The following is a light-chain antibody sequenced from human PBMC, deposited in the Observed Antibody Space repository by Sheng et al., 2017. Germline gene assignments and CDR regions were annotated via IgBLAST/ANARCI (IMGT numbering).Light chain of an antibody. CDR2: GAS. CDR3: QQYGTSP. CDR1: QSISSNY. J-gene: IGKJ1*01. Sequence: EIVLTQSPGTLSLSPGERATLSCRASQSISSNYLAWYQQKPGQAPRLLIYGASSRATGIPDRFSGSGSGTDFTLTINRLEPEDFAVYYCQQYGTSPFGQGTKVQI. V-gene: IGKV3-20*01.